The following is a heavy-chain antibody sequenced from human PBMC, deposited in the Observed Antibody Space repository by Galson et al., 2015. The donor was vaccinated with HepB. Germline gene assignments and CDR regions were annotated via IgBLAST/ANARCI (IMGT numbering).Heavy chain of an antibody. D-gene: IGHD4-17*01. CDR1: GYTFTSYG. CDR3: ARDDAQNDYGDYSPWRSYYYYMDV. J-gene: IGHJ6*03. CDR2: ISAYNGNT. V-gene: IGHV1-18*01. Sequence: SVKVSCKASGYTFTSYGISWVRQAPGQGLEWMGWISAYNGNTNYAQKLQGRVTMTTDTSTSTAYMELRSLRSDDTAVYYCARDDAQNDYGDYSPWRSYYYYMDVWGKGTTVTVSS.